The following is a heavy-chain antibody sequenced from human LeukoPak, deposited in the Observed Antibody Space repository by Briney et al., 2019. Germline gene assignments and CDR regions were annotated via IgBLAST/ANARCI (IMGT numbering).Heavy chain of an antibody. CDR3: AKDGRNYYDSSGYLDY. V-gene: IGHV3-23*01. CDR1: RFTFSSYA. J-gene: IGHJ4*02. CDR2: ISGSGGST. Sequence: GGSLRLSCAASRFTFSSYAMSWVRQAPGKGLEWVSAISGSGGSTYYADSVKGRFTISRDNSKNTLYLQMNSLRAEDTAVYYCAKDGRNYYDSSGYLDYWGQGSLVTVSS. D-gene: IGHD3-22*01.